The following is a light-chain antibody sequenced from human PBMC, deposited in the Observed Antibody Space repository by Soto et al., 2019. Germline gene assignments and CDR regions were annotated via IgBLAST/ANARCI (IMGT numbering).Light chain of an antibody. CDR3: QQYGTSPLT. CDR2: GAS. J-gene: IGKJ1*01. V-gene: IGKV3-20*01. CDR1: QTISRNY. Sequence: EVVLTQSPGTLSLSPGERATLSCTASQTISRNYLAWYQQKPGQAPRILISGASSRATGIPDRFSGSGSGTDFHLTISRLEAEDFAMYYCQQYGTSPLTFGQGTKVEI.